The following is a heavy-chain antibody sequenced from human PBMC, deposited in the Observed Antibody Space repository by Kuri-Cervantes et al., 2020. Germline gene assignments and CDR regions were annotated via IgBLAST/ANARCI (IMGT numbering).Heavy chain of an antibody. J-gene: IGHJ4*02. CDR3: VRSFTRPGSRSAYYFDY. D-gene: IGHD4-17*01. CDR2: ISYDGSNK. CDR1: GFTFSSYA. Sequence: GGSLRLSCAASGFTFSSYAMHWVRQAPGKGLEWVAVISYDGSNKYYADSVKGRFTISRDNSKNTLYLQMNSLRAEDTAVYYCVRSFTRPGSRSAYYFDYWGQGTLVTVSS. V-gene: IGHV3-30-3*01.